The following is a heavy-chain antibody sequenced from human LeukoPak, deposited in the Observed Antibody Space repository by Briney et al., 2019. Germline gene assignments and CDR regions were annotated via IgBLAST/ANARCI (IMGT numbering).Heavy chain of an antibody. D-gene: IGHD6-13*01. J-gene: IGHJ3*02. Sequence: GGSLRLSCAVSGFIFSSYTMNWVRQAPGKGLEWVSSITSGSNYIYYADSVKGRFTISRDNAKNSLYLQMNSLRAEDTAVYYCARDPGYSGFSGAFDIWGQGTMVTVSS. V-gene: IGHV3-21*01. CDR2: ITSGSNYI. CDR3: ARDPGYSGFSGAFDI. CDR1: GFIFSSYT.